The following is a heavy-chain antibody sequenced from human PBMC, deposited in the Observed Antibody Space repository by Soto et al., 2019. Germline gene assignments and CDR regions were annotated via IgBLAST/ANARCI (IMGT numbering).Heavy chain of an antibody. CDR1: GFTFSNYW. CDR2: VKSDGSST. D-gene: IGHD1-1*01. CDR3: ARDNWNSY. V-gene: IGHV3-74*01. J-gene: IGHJ4*02. Sequence: GGSLRLSCAASGFTFSNYWMHWVRQGPGKGLVWVARVKSDGSSTSYADSVKGRFTISRDNAKNTLYLQMNSLRVEDTAVYYCARDNWNSYWGQGTLVPVSS.